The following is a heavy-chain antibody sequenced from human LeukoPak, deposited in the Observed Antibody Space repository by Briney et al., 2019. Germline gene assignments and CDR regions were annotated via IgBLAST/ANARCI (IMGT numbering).Heavy chain of an antibody. CDR3: AREQFGYFDY. CDR1: GFTFDDYA. CDR2: ISWNSGSI. V-gene: IGHV3-9*01. J-gene: IGHJ4*02. D-gene: IGHD3-10*01. Sequence: GRSLRLSCAASGFTFDDYAMHWVRQAPGKGLEWVSGISWNSGSIGYADSVKGRFTISRDNAKNSLYLQMNSLRAEDTALYYCAREQFGYFDYWGQGTLVTVSS.